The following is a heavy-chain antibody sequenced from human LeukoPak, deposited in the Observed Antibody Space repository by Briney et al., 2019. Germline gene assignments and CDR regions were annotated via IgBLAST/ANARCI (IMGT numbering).Heavy chain of an antibody. J-gene: IGHJ4*02. Sequence: PGGSLRLSCAASGFTFSNFWMHWVRQAPGKGLEWVANINQDGSEKYHVGSVKGRFTISRDNAKNSLYLQINSLRAEDTAVYYCARAIGAYASYWGQGTLVTVSS. CDR3: ARAIGAYASY. CDR2: INQDGSEK. V-gene: IGHV3-7*01. D-gene: IGHD3-10*01. CDR1: GFTFSNFW.